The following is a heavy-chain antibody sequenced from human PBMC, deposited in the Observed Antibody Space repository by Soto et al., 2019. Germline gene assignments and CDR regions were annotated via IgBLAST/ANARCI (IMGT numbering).Heavy chain of an antibody. CDR2: VSSGAVTT. J-gene: IGHJ4*02. V-gene: IGHV3-11*01. D-gene: IGHD1-26*01. CDR1: GFSFSDSY. Sequence: GGSLRLSCVVSGFSFSDSYMTWVRQIPGKGLEWIACVSSGAVTTYYAAAVRGRFTISRDDSRNTVSLDMNSLRGEDSAVYYCATEGANTPWQVDFWGQGTVVIVSS. CDR3: ATEGANTPWQVDF.